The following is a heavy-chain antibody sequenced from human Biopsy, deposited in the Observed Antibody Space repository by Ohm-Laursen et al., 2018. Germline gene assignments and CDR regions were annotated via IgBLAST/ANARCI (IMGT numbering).Heavy chain of an antibody. Sequence: SVKVSCKASGGSFSTYTISWVRQAPGQGLEWMGGIVPIFATANYAQRFQDRVTMTSDTSTGTAYMELTSLTSDDTAVYFCARWETTLGRSLDSWGQGTLVAVSS. D-gene: IGHD1-26*01. V-gene: IGHV1-69*05. J-gene: IGHJ4*02. CDR2: IVPIFATA. CDR1: GGSFSTYT. CDR3: ARWETTLGRSLDS.